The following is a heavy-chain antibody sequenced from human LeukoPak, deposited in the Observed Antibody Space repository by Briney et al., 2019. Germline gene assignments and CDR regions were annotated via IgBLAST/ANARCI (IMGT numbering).Heavy chain of an antibody. CDR3: AGDLGYFQY. V-gene: IGHV4-59*01. Sequence: SETLSLTCTGSGGSISSYYWSWIRQPPGKGLEWIGYIYDSGSTNYNPSLKSRVTISVDTSKKQFSLKLSSVTAADTAVYYCAGDLGYFQYWGQGTTVTVSS. CDR2: IYDSGST. D-gene: IGHD1-1*01. J-gene: IGHJ6*02. CDR1: GGSISSYY.